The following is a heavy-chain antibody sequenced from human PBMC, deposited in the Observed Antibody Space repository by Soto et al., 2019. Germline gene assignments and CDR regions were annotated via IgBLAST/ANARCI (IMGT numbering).Heavy chain of an antibody. CDR1: GGTFSSYA. V-gene: IGHV1-69*04. D-gene: IGHD2-2*01. CDR3: ARSRRTDLKLGYWSSTSCYGWDDYYGMDV. J-gene: IGHJ6*02. CDR2: IIPILGIA. Sequence: ASVKVSCKASGGTFSSYAISWVRQAPGQGLEWMGRIIPILGIANYAQKFQGRVTITADKSTSTAYMELSSLRSEDTAVYYCARSRRTDLKLGYWSSTSCYGWDDYYGMDVWGQGTTVTVSS.